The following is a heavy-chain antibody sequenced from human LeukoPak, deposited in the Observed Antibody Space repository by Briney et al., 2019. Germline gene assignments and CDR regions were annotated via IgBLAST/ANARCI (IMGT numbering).Heavy chain of an antibody. CDR3: ARGYRVLGAFDI. V-gene: IGHV3-23*01. D-gene: IGHD6-13*01. J-gene: IGHJ3*02. Sequence: GGSLRLSCAASGFTFSSYAMSWVRQAPGKGLEWVSAISGSGGSTYYADSVKGRFTISRDNAKNSLYLQMNSLRAEDTALYHCARGYRVLGAFDIWGQGTMVTVSS. CDR1: GFTFSSYA. CDR2: ISGSGGST.